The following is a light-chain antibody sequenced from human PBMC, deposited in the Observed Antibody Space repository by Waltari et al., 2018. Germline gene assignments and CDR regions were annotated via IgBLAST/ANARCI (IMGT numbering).Light chain of an antibody. J-gene: IGLJ2*01. CDR2: SNK. CDR3: AAWDDSLNGPV. Sequence: QSVLTQPPSASGTPGPRVTISCSGSSSTIGSTIVNWYQQLPGTAPKRLIYSNKQRPSGVPDRFSGSKSGTSASLAISGLQSEDEADYYCAAWDDSLNGPVFGGGTKLTVL. V-gene: IGLV1-44*01. CDR1: SSTIGSTI.